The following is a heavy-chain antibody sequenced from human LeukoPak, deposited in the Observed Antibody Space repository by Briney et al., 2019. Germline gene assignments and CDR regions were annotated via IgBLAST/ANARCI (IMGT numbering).Heavy chain of an antibody. D-gene: IGHD6-19*01. Sequence: SVKVSCKASGGTLSSYSVSWVRQAPGQGLEWMGRITPVLGIANYAQQFQGRVTISADKFTGTAYMELSSLRSEDTATYYCARSKGYSSGYFDLWGQGTLVTVSP. J-gene: IGHJ4*02. CDR3: ARSKGYSSGYFDL. CDR1: GGTLSSYS. CDR2: ITPVLGIA. V-gene: IGHV1-69*02.